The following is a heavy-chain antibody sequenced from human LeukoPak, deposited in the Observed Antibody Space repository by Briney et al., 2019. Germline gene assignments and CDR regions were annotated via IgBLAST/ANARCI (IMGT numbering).Heavy chain of an antibody. V-gene: IGHV1-18*01. J-gene: IGHJ4*02. CDR3: ARDNEGWELTYFDY. CDR1: GYTFTSYD. Sequence: ASVKVSCKASGYTFTSYDINWVRQATGQGLEWMGWISAYDGNTNYAQKLQGRVTMTTDTSTSTAYMELRGLRSDDTAVYYCARDNEGWELTYFDYWGQGTLVTVSS. D-gene: IGHD1-26*01. CDR2: ISAYDGNT.